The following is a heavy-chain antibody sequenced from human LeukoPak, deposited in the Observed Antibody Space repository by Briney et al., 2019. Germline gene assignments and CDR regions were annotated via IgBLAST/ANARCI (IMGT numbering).Heavy chain of an antibody. CDR1: GGSISSYY. V-gene: IGHV4-59*01. D-gene: IGHD1-14*01. Sequence: SETLSLTCTVSGGSISSYYWSWIRQPPGKGLEWIGYIYYSGSTNYNPSLKSRVTISVDTSKNQFSLKLSSVTAADTAVYYCARGRDREDFDYWGQGTLVTVSS. CDR3: ARGRDREDFDY. J-gene: IGHJ4*02. CDR2: IYYSGST.